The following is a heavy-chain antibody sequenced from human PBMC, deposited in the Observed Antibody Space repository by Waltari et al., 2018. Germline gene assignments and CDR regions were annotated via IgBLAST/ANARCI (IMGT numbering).Heavy chain of an antibody. CDR3: ARSRKSRPRYFDY. V-gene: IGHV3-7*01. J-gene: IGHJ4*02. Sequence: EVQLVESGGGLVQPGGSLSLSCAASGFTFSPHWMSWVRQAPGKGLEWVANIKQDGSVKDYVDSVKGRFTISRDNAKNSVYLQMNSLGVEDTAVYYCARSRKSRPRYFDYWGQGTLVTVSS. CDR1: GFTFSPHW. CDR2: IKQDGSVK.